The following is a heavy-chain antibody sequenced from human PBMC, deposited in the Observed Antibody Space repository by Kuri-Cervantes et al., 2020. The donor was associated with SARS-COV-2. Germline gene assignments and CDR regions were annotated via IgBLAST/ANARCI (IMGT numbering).Heavy chain of an antibody. CDR1: GFTFSSYA. CDR3: ARIYSRGYSYGNVDY. CDR2: ISSNGGST. Sequence: GESLKISCAASGFTFSSYAMHWVRQAPGKGLEYVSAISSNGGSTYYANSVKGRFTISRDNSKNTLYLQMNSLRAEDTAVYYCARIYSRGYSYGNVDYWGQGTLVTVSS. J-gene: IGHJ4*02. D-gene: IGHD5-18*01. V-gene: IGHV3-64*01.